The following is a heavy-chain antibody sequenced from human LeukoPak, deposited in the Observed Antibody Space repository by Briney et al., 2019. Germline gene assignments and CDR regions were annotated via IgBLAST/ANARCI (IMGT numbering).Heavy chain of an antibody. D-gene: IGHD2-15*01. V-gene: IGHV4-34*01. CDR2: INHSGST. J-gene: IGHJ3*02. CDR1: GGSISSYY. CDR3: ALCSEAAFDI. Sequence: SETLSLTCAVSGGSISSYYWSWIRQPPGKGLEWIGEINHSGSTNYNPSLKSRVTISVDTSKNQFSLKLSSVTAADTAVYYCALCSEAAFDIWGQGTMVTVSS.